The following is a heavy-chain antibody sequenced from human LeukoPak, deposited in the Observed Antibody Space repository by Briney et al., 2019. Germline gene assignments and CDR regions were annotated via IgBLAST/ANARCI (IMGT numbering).Heavy chain of an antibody. CDR3: AKDVSDYGDYGFDY. D-gene: IGHD4-17*01. V-gene: IGHV3-9*03. J-gene: IGHJ4*02. CDR2: ISWNSGSI. CDR1: GFTFDDYA. Sequence: PGRSLRLSCAASGFTFDDYAMHWVRQAPGKGLEWVSGISWNSGSIGYADSVKGRFTISRDNAKNSLYLQMNSLRAEGMALYYCAKDVSDYGDYGFDYWGQGTLVTVSS.